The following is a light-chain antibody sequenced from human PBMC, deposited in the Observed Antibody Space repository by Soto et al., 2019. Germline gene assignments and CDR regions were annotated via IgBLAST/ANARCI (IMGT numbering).Light chain of an antibody. J-gene: IGKJ4*01. CDR2: GSS. V-gene: IGKV3D-15*01. Sequence: IVLTQSPATLSVSPKERVTLSCRASENVGTNLAWYQQRHVQPPRLLIYGSSTRATGISATFSGSGSRTEFTLTISSLQSEDSAVYYCQQYNNWGLSFGGGTKVDIK. CDR3: QQYNNWGLS. CDR1: ENVGTN.